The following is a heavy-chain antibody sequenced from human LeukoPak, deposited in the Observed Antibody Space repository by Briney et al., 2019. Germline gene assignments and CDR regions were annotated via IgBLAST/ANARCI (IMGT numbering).Heavy chain of an antibody. V-gene: IGHV5-51*01. CDR2: IYPRDSDT. CDR1: GYSFATYW. J-gene: IGHJ5*02. Sequence: GESLKISCKGSGYSFATYWIAWVRQTPGKGLEWMGIIYPRDSDTKYNPSFQGQVSISADKSISTAYLQWSSLQASDTAIYYCARSHSSTLTWFDPWGQGTLVTVSS. CDR3: ARSHSSTLTWFDP.